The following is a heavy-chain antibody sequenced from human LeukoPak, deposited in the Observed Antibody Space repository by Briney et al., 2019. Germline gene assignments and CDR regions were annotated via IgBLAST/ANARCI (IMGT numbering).Heavy chain of an antibody. D-gene: IGHD3-10*01. CDR2: INPSGGST. Sequence: ASVKVSCKASGYTFTSYYMHWVRQAPGQGLEWMGIINPSGGSTRYSQKFQGRVTMTRDTSTSTVYMELSSLRSEDTAVYYCARAYYGSGSYYMGYIDYWGQGTLVTVSS. CDR1: GYTFTSYY. CDR3: ARAYYGSGSYYMGYIDY. J-gene: IGHJ4*02. V-gene: IGHV1-46*01.